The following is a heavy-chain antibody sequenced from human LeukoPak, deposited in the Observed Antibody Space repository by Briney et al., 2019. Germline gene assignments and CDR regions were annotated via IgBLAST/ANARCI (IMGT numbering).Heavy chain of an antibody. D-gene: IGHD4-17*01. CDR1: GFTFSSYA. CDR3: AKDPNYVYGDYAAFDI. Sequence: GGSLRLSCAASGFTFSSYAMSWVRQAPGKGLEWVSAISGSGGSTYYADSVKGRFTISRDNSKNTLYLQMNSLRAEDTAVYYCAKDPNYVYGDYAAFDIWGQGTMVTVSS. J-gene: IGHJ3*02. V-gene: IGHV3-23*01. CDR2: ISGSGGST.